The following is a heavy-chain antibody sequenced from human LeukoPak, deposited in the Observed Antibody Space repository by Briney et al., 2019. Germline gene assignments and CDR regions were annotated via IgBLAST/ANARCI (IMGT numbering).Heavy chain of an antibody. J-gene: IGHJ4*02. D-gene: IGHD5-18*01. CDR1: GFTFSGSA. CDR2: IRSKANSYAT. CDR3: TENVDTAMVEFDY. V-gene: IGHV3-73*01. Sequence: PGGSLRLSCAASGFTFSGSAMHWVRQASGKGLEWVGRIRSKANSYATAYAASVKGKFTISKEDSKNTADLQMNSLKTEDTAVYYCTENVDTAMVEFDYWGQGTLVTVSS.